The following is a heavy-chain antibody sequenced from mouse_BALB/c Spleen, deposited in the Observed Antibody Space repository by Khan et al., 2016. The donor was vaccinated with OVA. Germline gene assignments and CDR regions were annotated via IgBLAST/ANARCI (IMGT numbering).Heavy chain of an antibody. Sequence: DLVEPGASVKLSCKASGYTFTSYWINWIKERPGQGLEWIGQIGPGSGSAYYNELFKGKATLTVDTSSNTVYIQLSSLSSEDSAVYCCARSNYYGRGLYAMDYWGQGTSVTVSS. V-gene: IGHV1S41*01. D-gene: IGHD1-1*01. CDR2: IGPGSGSA. CDR3: ARSNYYGRGLYAMDY. J-gene: IGHJ4*01. CDR1: GYTFTSYW.